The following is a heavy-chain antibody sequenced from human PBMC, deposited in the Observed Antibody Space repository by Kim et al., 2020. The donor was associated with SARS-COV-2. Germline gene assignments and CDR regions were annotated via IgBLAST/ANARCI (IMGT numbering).Heavy chain of an antibody. V-gene: IGHV3-43*02. D-gene: IGHD1-26*01. CDR1: GFTFDDYA. Sequence: GGPLRLSCAASGFTFDDYAMHWVRQAPGKGLEWVSLISGDGGSTYYADSVKGRFTISRDNSKNSLYLQMNSLRTEDTALYYCALSGATLDYWGQGTLVTVSS. CDR2: ISGDGGST. J-gene: IGHJ4*02. CDR3: ALSGATLDY.